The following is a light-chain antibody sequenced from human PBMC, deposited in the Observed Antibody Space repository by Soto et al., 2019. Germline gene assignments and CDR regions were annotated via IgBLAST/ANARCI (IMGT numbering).Light chain of an antibody. V-gene: IGKV3-20*01. CDR1: QSVSSSF. CDR2: GAS. J-gene: IGKJ2*01. Sequence: EIVLTQSPVTLSLSPGEGATLSCRASQSVSSSFLAWYQQKPGQAPRLLIYGASSRATGIPDRFSGSGSGTDFTLTISRLEPEDFAVYYCQQYGSSPPMYTFGQGTKLEIK. CDR3: QQYGSSPPMYT.